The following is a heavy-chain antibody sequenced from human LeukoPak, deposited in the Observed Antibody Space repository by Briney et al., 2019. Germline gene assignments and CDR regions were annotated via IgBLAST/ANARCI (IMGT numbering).Heavy chain of an antibody. J-gene: IGHJ3*02. D-gene: IGHD3-10*01. CDR3: ASTAHSPNYYGSGSQVEPAFDI. Sequence: SETLSLTCTVSGGSISSSSYYWGWIRQPPGKGLEWIGSIYYSGSTYYNPSLKSRVTISVDTSKNQFSLKLSSVTAADTAVYYCASTAHSPNYYGSGSQVEPAFDIWGQGAMVTVSS. CDR1: GGSISSSSYY. V-gene: IGHV4-39*07. CDR2: IYYSGST.